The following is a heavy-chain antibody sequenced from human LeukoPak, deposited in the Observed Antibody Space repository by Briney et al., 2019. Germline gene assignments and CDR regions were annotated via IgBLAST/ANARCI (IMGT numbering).Heavy chain of an antibody. D-gene: IGHD5-18*01. CDR3: AKAQATNIYGPGY. V-gene: IGHV3-23*01. Sequence: GGSLRLSCAAPGFIFNSYGMSWVRQAPGKGLEWLSVISGSGVNAYYADSVKGRFTISRDNSKNTLYLQMNSLTAEDTAVYYCAKAQATNIYGPGYWGQGTLVTVS. CDR2: ISGSGVNA. J-gene: IGHJ4*02. CDR1: GFIFNSYG.